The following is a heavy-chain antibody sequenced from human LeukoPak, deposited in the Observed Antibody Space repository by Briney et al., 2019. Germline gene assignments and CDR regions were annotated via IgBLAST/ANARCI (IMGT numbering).Heavy chain of an antibody. CDR1: GFIFSDYT. CDR3: AKDSWSRNGVYDPFDI. CDR2: VDGDGAT. Sequence: PGGSLRLSCAASGFIFSDYTMNWVRQAPGRGLEWVSVVDGDGATYYTDSVKGRFTISRDNSKNTLSLQMNSLRLEDTAVYYCAKDSWSRNGVYDPFDIWGLGTMVTVSS. D-gene: IGHD2-8*01. J-gene: IGHJ3*02. V-gene: IGHV3-23*01.